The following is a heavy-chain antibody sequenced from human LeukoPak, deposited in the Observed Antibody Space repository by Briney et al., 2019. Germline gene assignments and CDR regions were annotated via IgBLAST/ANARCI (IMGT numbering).Heavy chain of an antibody. CDR1: VGPINSHNHH. CDR2: IHHSGVT. CDR3: ARRDNSFDS. J-gene: IGHJ4*02. Sequence: SEPLSLPCSVSVGPINSHNHHCPWIPQPPANRLEWIGSIHHSGVTYSNPSLRSRLTLSVDMSKNPFSLNLSSVTAADTAVYYCARRDNSFDSWGPGTLVTVSS. D-gene: IGHD5-24*01. V-gene: IGHV4-39*02.